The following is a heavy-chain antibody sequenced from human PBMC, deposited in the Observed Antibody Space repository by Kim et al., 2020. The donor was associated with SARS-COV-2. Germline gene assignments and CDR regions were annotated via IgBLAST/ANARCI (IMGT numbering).Heavy chain of an antibody. Sequence: SETLSLTCTVSGGSISSYSWSWIRQPPGKGLEWLGHINNSGTTNYNPSLKSRVTISLDTSKNQFSLKLNSVTAADTAVYYCARDQEDSGYTRYCDFWGQGTMVTVSA. J-gene: IGHJ3*01. CDR3: ARDQEDSGYTRYCDF. D-gene: IGHD5-12*01. CDR2: INNSGTT. CDR1: GGSISSYS. V-gene: IGHV4-59*13.